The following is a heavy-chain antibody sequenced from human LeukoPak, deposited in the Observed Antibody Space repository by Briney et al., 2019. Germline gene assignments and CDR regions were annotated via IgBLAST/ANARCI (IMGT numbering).Heavy chain of an antibody. CDR2: IYASGNT. CDR1: GASVSTTAYF. D-gene: IGHD5-24*01. V-gene: IGHV4-61*02. Sequence: PSQTLSLTCSVFGASVSTTAYFWNWIRQPAGEGLEWIGRIYASGNTHYNPSLKSRVTMSLDTSKNQFSLTMNSVTAADSAVYFCASYREAYDLYPHGLDVWGRGTVVTVSS. CDR3: ASYREAYDLYPHGLDV. J-gene: IGHJ3*01.